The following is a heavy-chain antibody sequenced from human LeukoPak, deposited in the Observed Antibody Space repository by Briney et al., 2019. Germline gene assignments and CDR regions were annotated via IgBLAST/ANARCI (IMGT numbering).Heavy chain of an antibody. CDR2: ISGSGGST. D-gene: IGHD6-19*01. Sequence: GGSLRLSCAASGFTFSSYAMSWVRQAPGKGLEWVSAISGSGGSTYYADSVKGRFTISRDNSKNTLYLQMNSLRAEDTAVHYCASRQWPFHYDYWGQGTLVTVSS. CDR1: GFTFSSYA. CDR3: ASRQWPFHYDY. V-gene: IGHV3-23*01. J-gene: IGHJ4*02.